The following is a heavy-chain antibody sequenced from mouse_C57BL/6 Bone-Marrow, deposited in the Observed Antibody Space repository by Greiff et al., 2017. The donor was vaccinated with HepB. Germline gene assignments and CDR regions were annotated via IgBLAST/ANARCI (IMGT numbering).Heavy chain of an antibody. D-gene: IGHD1-1*01. CDR3: AREDYYGSSYWYFDV. Sequence: EVKLVESEGGLVQPGSSMKLSCTASGFTFSDYYMAWVRQVPEKGLEWVANINYDGSSTYYLDSLKSRFIISRDNAKSILYLQMSSLKTEDTATYYCAREDYYGSSYWYFDVWGTGTTVTVSS. CDR2: INYDGSST. CDR1: GFTFSDYY. J-gene: IGHJ1*03. V-gene: IGHV5-16*01.